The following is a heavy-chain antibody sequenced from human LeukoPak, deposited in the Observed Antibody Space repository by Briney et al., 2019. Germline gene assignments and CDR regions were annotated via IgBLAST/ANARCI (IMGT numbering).Heavy chain of an antibody. CDR2: INSDGSST. J-gene: IGHJ5*02. CDR3: ARLLGDSTIYDL. CDR1: GYTFSSYW. Sequence: GGSLRLSCAASGYTFSSYWMHWVRQAPGKGLVWVSRINSDGSSTSYADSVKGRFTISRDNAKNTLYLQMNSLRDEDTAMYCCARLLGDSTIYDLWGQGTQVTVSS. V-gene: IGHV3-74*01. D-gene: IGHD3-16*01.